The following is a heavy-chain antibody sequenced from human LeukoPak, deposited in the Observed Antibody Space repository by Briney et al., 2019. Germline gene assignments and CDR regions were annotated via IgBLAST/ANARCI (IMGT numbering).Heavy chain of an antibody. CDR2: IYYSGST. J-gene: IGHJ6*03. Sequence: SETLSLTCTVSGGSISNYYWSWIRQPPGKGLEWIGYIYYSGSTNYNPSLKSRVTISVDTSKNQFSLKLSSVTAADTAVYYCARGHRDYDYYMDVWGKGTTVTVSS. CDR1: GGSISNYY. V-gene: IGHV4-59*01. CDR3: ARGHRDYDYYMDV. D-gene: IGHD3-10*01.